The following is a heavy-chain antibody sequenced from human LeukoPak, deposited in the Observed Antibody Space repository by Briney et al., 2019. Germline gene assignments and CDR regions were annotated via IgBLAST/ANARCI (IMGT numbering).Heavy chain of an antibody. CDR1: GGSFSGYY. CDR3: ARSLNFGVKGAFDI. V-gene: IGHV4-34*01. D-gene: IGHD3-3*01. J-gene: IGHJ3*02. CDR2: INHSGST. Sequence: PSETLSLTCAVYGGSFSGYYWSWIRQPPGKGLEWIGEINHSGSTNYNPSPKSRVTISVDTSKNQFSLKLSSVTAADTAVYYCARSLNFGVKGAFDIWGQGTMVTVSS.